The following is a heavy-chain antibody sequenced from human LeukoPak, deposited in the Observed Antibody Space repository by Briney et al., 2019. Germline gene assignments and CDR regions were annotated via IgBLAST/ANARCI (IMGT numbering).Heavy chain of an antibody. CDR3: AKVGDSGSYLAFWFDP. J-gene: IGHJ5*02. Sequence: PGGSLRLSCAASGFAFSTSGMHWVRQAPGKGLEWVAVISYDGSNKYYADSVKGRFTISRDNSKNTLYLQMNSLRAEDTAVYYCAKVGDSGSYLAFWFDPWGQGTLVTVSS. D-gene: IGHD1-26*01. V-gene: IGHV3-30*18. CDR1: GFAFSTSG. CDR2: ISYDGSNK.